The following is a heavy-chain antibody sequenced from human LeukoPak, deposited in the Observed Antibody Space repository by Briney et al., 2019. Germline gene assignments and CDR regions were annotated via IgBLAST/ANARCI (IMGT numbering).Heavy chain of an antibody. Sequence: TGGSLRLSCAASGFTFSTYAMTWVRQAPGKGLEWVSLISGTGGSTYYADSVKGRFTISRDNSKNTLYLQMNSLRAEDTAVYYCANCIYSSSWYWGDYWGQGTLVTVSS. CDR3: ANCIYSSSWYWGDY. V-gene: IGHV3-23*01. D-gene: IGHD6-13*01. CDR2: ISGTGGST. J-gene: IGHJ4*02. CDR1: GFTFSTYA.